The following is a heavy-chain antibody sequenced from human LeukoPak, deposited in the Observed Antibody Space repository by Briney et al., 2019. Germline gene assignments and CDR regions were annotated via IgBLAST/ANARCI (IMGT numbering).Heavy chain of an antibody. CDR1: GFTFSDYE. V-gene: IGHV3-48*03. CDR2: ITSSGATK. CDR3: ARILGNNYYYYYMDV. J-gene: IGHJ6*03. Sequence: GGSLRLSYAVSGFTFSDYEMTWVRQAPGKGLEWISFITSSGATKYYADSVRGRFAISRDNANNSLYLLVDSLRADDTAVYFCARILGNNYYYYYMDVWGKGTTVTVSS.